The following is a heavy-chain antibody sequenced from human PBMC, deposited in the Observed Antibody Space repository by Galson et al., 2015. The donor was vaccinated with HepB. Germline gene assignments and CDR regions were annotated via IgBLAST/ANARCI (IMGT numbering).Heavy chain of an antibody. Sequence: SVKVSCKASGYTLTSYYMHWVRQAPGQGLEWMGIINPSGGSTSYAQKFQGRVTMTRDTSTSTVHMELSSLRFEDTAIYCCARGKPLRLRSSDLDYWGQGTLVTVSS. V-gene: IGHV1-46*01. CDR2: INPSGGST. J-gene: IGHJ4*02. CDR3: ARGKPLRLRSSDLDY. D-gene: IGHD5-12*01. CDR1: GYTLTSYY.